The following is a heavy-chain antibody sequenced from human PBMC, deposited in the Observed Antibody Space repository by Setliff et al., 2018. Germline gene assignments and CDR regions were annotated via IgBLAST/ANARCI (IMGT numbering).Heavy chain of an antibody. D-gene: IGHD3-22*01. CDR1: GGSITSYY. V-gene: IGHV4-4*07. J-gene: IGHJ6*03. Sequence: PSETLSLTCTVSGGSITSYYWSWIRQPVGKGLEWIGRIYANGNTNYNSSLKSRVTMSVDTSKNQFSLRLSSVTAADTAVYYCARGRLREDLLHYYYYHMDVWGKGTTVTVSS. CDR3: ARGRLREDLLHYYYYHMDV. CDR2: IYANGNT.